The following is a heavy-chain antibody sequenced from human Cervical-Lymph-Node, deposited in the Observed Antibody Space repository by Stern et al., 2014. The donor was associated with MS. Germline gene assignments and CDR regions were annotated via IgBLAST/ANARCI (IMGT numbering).Heavy chain of an antibody. CDR1: GYTFSTYG. CDR3: ARYAPTVTTDFDY. D-gene: IGHD4-17*01. CDR2: INTNTGNP. Sequence: QVQLVQSGSELKKPGASVKVSCKASGYTFSTYGMNWVRQAPGQGLECMGWINTNTGNPTDAQGFTGRFVFSLDTSVSTAYLQISSLKAEDTAVYYCARYAPTVTTDFDYWGQGTLVTVSS. J-gene: IGHJ4*02. V-gene: IGHV7-4-1*02.